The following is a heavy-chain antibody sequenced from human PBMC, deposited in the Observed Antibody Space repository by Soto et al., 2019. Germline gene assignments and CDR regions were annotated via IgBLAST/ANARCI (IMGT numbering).Heavy chain of an antibody. Sequence: GESLKISCKCSGYSFTTYWIGWVRQMPGKGLEWMGIIYPSDSDSTYSPSFRGQVTFSVDKSISTAYLQWSSLKASDTAMYYCASYTGGTISKWGQGTLVTVSS. CDR3: ASYTGGTISK. V-gene: IGHV5-51*01. CDR1: GYSFTTYW. D-gene: IGHD3-3*02. J-gene: IGHJ4*02. CDR2: IYPSDSDS.